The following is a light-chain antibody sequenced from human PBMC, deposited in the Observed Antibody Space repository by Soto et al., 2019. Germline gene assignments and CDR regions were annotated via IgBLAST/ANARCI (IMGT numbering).Light chain of an antibody. CDR3: SSYTSTSTVV. CDR2: DVS. Sequence: QSVLTQPASVSGSPGQSITISCTGTSSDVGGYNYVSWYQHHPGKAPKLMIYDVSNRPSGVSNRFSGSKSDNTASLIISGLQAEDEADYYCSSYTSTSTVVFGGGTKVTVL. V-gene: IGLV2-14*03. J-gene: IGLJ2*01. CDR1: SSDVGGYNY.